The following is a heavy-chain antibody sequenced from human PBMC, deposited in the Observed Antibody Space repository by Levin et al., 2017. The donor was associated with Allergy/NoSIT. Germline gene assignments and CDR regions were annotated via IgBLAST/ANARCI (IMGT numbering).Heavy chain of an antibody. D-gene: IGHD3-10*01. CDR1: GGSISSGGYY. J-gene: IGHJ5*02. CDR2: IYYSGST. CDR3: ARGLLWFGELRGANWFDP. Sequence: PSETLSLTCTVSGGSISSGGYYWSWIRQHPGKGLEWIGYIYYSGSTYYNPSLKSRVTISVDTSKNQFSLKLSSVTAADTAVYYCARGLLWFGELRGANWFDPWGQGTLVTVSS. V-gene: IGHV4-31*03.